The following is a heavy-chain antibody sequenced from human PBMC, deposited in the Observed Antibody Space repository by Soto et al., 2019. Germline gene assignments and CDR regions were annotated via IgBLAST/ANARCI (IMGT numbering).Heavy chain of an antibody. CDR1: GYTFTSYA. CDR3: AREGDYSNDVHVSWFDP. D-gene: IGHD4-4*01. V-gene: IGHV1-3*01. J-gene: IGHJ5*02. CDR2: INAGNGNT. Sequence: QVQLVQSGAEVKKPGASVKVSCKASGYTFTSYAMHWVRQAPGQRLEWMGWINAGNGNTQYSQKFQGRVTITRDTSASTAYMELSSLSSEDTAVYYCAREGDYSNDVHVSWFDPWGQGTLVTVSS.